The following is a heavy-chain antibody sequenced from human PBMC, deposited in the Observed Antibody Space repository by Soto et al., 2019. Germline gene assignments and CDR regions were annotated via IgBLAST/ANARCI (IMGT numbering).Heavy chain of an antibody. CDR2: IYSAGSA. V-gene: IGHV3-66*01. D-gene: IGHD6-13*01. J-gene: IGHJ4*02. CDR3: ARVHSRSYHYFDY. CDR1: GFTVSSYY. Sequence: GGSLRLSCAASGFTVSSYYMSWVRQAPGKGLEWVSVIYSAGSADFADSVKGRFTISRHHPKTTLFLPMSSLRAADTAVYYCARVHSRSYHYFDYWGQGTLVTVSS.